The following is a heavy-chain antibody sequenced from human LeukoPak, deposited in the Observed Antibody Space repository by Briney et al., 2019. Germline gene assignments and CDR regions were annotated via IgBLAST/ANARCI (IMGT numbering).Heavy chain of an antibody. CDR3: ARDRLKTWIQLWHIDY. V-gene: IGHV1-3*01. CDR2: INAGNGNT. D-gene: IGHD5-18*01. Sequence: EASVKVSCKASGYTFTSYAMHWVRQAPGQRLEWMGWINAGNGNTKYSQKFQGRVTITRDTSASTAYMELSSLRSEDTAVYYCARDRLKTWIQLWHIDYWGQGTLVTVSS. CDR1: GYTFTSYA. J-gene: IGHJ4*02.